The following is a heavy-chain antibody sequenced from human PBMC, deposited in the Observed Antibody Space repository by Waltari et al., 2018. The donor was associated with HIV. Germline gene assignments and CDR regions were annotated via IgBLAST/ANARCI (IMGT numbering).Heavy chain of an antibody. V-gene: IGHV3-33*01. CDR2: IWYDGGNE. CDR1: GFIFNKFG. Sequence: QMQLAESGGGVVQPGRSLRLSCVASGFIFNKFGMHWVRQKPGKWLEWVAAIWYDGGNEYYVDSVKGRFTISRDNSKNTLYLQMNSLRAEDTAVYYCARDWTITATTRVDFWGPGTLVTVSS. J-gene: IGHJ4*03. D-gene: IGHD1-20*01. CDR3: ARDWTITATTRVDF.